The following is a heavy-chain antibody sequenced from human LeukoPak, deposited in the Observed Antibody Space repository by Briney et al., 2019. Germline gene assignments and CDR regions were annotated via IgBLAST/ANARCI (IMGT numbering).Heavy chain of an antibody. V-gene: IGHV3-74*01. CDR2: INSDGSST. D-gene: IGHD5-12*01. CDR1: GFTFSTYW. J-gene: IGHJ4*02. CDR3: ARYSGYSYYFDY. Sequence: GWSLTLSCAASGFTFSTYWMHWVGQAPGKELVGVSRINSDGSSTSYADSVKGRFTISRDNAKNTLYLQMDSLRADDTALYYCARYSGYSYYFDYWGRGTLVSVSS.